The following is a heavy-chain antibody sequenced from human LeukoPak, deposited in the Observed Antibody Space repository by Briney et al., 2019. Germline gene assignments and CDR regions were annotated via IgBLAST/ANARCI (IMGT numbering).Heavy chain of an antibody. V-gene: IGHV3-53*01. CDR1: GFSFSNNY. J-gene: IGHJ4*02. D-gene: IGHD5-18*01. CDR3: ARGSGYSYGFPDY. CDR2: IYSGDIT. Sequence: GGSLRLSCAASGFSFSNNYMSWVRQAPGKGLEWVSVIYSGDITYYTDSVKGRFTISRDNSKNTLYLQMNSLRAEDTAVYYCARGSGYSYGFPDYWGQGTLVTVSS.